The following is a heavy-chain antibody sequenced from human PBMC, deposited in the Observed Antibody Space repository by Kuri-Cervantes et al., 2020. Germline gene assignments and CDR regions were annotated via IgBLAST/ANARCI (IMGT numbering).Heavy chain of an antibody. CDR3: ARDGPGGIREWYFDL. CDR1: GFTFDDYV. CDR2: IYSGGST. Sequence: LSLTCAPSGFTFDDYVMHTVRQAPGKGLGWVSVIYSGGSTYYADSVKGRFTISRDNSKNTLYLQMNSLSAEDTAVYYCARDGPGGIREWYFDLWGRGTLVTVSS. V-gene: IGHV3-53*01. D-gene: IGHD3-16*01. J-gene: IGHJ2*01.